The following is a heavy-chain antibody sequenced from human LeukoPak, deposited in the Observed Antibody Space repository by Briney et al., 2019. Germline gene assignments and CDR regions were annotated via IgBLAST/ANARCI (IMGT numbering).Heavy chain of an antibody. Sequence: SVKVSCKASGYTFTSYGISWVRQAPGQGLEWMGRIIPILGIANYAQKFQGRVTITADKSTSTAYMELSSLRSEDTAVYYCARDPWYYDSSGYYYWYFDLWGRGTLVTVSS. D-gene: IGHD3-22*01. CDR1: GYTFTSYG. CDR2: IIPILGIA. J-gene: IGHJ2*01. V-gene: IGHV1-69*04. CDR3: ARDPWYYDSSGYYYWYFDL.